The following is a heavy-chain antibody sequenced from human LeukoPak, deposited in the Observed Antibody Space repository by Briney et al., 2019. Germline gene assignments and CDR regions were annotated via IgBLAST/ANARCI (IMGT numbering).Heavy chain of an antibody. D-gene: IGHD5-12*01. J-gene: IGHJ4*02. V-gene: IGHV4-59*08. CDR2: IHSSGST. CDR1: GGSISSSY. CDR3: ERRGRAAGKYGGYEYWYFNY. Sequence: PSETLSLTCTVSGGSISSSYWSWIGQPPGKGLEWIGYIHSSGSTNHNPPLKSRVTISVDTSKNRFSLKLSSVTAADTAVYYCERRGRAAGKYGGYEYWYFNYWGQGTLVTVSS.